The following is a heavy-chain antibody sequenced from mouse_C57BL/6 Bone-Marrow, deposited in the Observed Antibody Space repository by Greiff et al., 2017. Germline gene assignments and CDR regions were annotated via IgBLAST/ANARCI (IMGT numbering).Heavy chain of an antibody. J-gene: IGHJ3*01. Sequence: EVKLQESGGDLVKPGGSLKLSCAASGFTFSSYGMSWVRQTPDKRLEWVATISSGGSYTYSPDSVKGRFTISRDNAKNTQYRHMSSLKSEDTAMYYCARQGTGGLAYWGQGTLVTVSA. D-gene: IGHD4-1*01. V-gene: IGHV5-6*01. CDR2: ISSGGSYT. CDR3: ARQGTGGLAY. CDR1: GFTFSSYG.